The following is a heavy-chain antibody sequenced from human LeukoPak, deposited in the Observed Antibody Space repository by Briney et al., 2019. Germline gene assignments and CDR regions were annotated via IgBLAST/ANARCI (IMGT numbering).Heavy chain of an antibody. CDR2: ISYDGSNK. V-gene: IGHV3-30*18. CDR1: GFTFSSYG. CDR3: AKVPRRAAAGTVANYYYYGMDV. Sequence: PGGSLRLSCAASGFTFSSYGMHWVRKAPGKGLEWVAVISYDGSNKYYADSVKGRFTISRDNSKNTLYLQMNSLRAEDTAVYYCAKVPRRAAAGTVANYYYYGMDVWGQGTTVTVSS. D-gene: IGHD6-13*01. J-gene: IGHJ6*02.